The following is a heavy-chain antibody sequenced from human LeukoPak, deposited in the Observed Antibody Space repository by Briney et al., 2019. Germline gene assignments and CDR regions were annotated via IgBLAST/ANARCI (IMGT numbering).Heavy chain of an antibody. V-gene: IGHV1-8*01. Sequence: ASVKVSCKASGYTFTSYDLNWVRQATGQGLEWMGWMNPNSGNTGYAQKFQGRVTMTRNTSISTAYMELSSLRSEDTAVYYCARGQGYHGQQLGVYWGQGTLVTVSS. CDR3: ARGQGYHGQQLGVY. D-gene: IGHD6-13*01. J-gene: IGHJ4*02. CDR2: MNPNSGNT. CDR1: GYTFTSYD.